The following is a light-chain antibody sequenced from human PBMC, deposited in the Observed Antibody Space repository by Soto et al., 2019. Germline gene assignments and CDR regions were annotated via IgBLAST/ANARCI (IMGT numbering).Light chain of an antibody. CDR2: DVS. CDR3: SSYTSSSTPYV. Sequence: LKQPGSGSGSSGQSLTISCNGTSSDVGGYNYVSWYQQHPGKAPKLMIYDVSNRPSGVSNRFSGSKSGNTASLTISGLQAEDEADYYCSSYTSSSTPYVFGTGTKVTVL. J-gene: IGLJ1*01. CDR1: SSDVGGYNY. V-gene: IGLV2-14*01.